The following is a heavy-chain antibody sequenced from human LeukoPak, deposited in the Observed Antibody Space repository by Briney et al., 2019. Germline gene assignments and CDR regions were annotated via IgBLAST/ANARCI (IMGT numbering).Heavy chain of an antibody. D-gene: IGHD2-15*01. CDR2: INPNSGGT. Sequence: ASVKVSCKAAGYTFTGYYMFWVLQAPGQGLEWMGRINPNSGGTNYAQKFQGRVTMTRDTSISTAYMELSRLRSDDTAVYYCARGYCSGGSCYSVENWFDPWGQGTLVTVSS. CDR3: ARGYCSGGSCYSVENWFDP. V-gene: IGHV1-2*06. J-gene: IGHJ5*02. CDR1: GYTFTGYY.